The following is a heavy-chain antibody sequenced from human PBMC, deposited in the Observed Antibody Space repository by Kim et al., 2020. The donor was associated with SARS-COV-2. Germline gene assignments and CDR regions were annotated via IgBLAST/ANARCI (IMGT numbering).Heavy chain of an antibody. D-gene: IGHD3-22*01. J-gene: IGHJ4*02. Sequence: GGSLRLSCAASGFTFSSYGMHWVRQAPGKGLEWVSAITCDGGNKYYADSVKGRFTISRDNSKNTLYLQMNSLRAEDTAVYYCARGIAMIVVDPFDYWGQGTLVTVSS. V-gene: IGHV3-30*03. CDR2: ITCDGGNK. CDR1: GFTFSSYG. CDR3: ARGIAMIVVDPFDY.